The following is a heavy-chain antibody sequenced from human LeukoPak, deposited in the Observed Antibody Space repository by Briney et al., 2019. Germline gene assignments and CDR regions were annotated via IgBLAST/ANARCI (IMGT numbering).Heavy chain of an antibody. CDR3: ARDRSYSSSWPYYYYYYYMDV. V-gene: IGHV3-21*01. CDR2: ISSSSNYI. J-gene: IGHJ6*03. Sequence: GGSLRLSCAASGFTFSSYTMNWVRQAPGKGLEWVSSISSSSNYIYYADSVKGRFTISRDNAKNSLYLQMNSLRAEDTAVYYCARDRSYSSSWPYYYYYYYMDVWGKGTTVTVSS. D-gene: IGHD6-13*01. CDR1: GFTFSSYT.